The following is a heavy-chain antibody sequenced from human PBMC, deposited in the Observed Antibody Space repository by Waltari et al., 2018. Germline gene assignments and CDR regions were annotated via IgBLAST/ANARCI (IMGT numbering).Heavy chain of an antibody. CDR3: ARGSRDGGDWDY. Sequence: EVQLVESGGGLVKPGGSLRLSCAASGFTLSRYRMQWVRQAPGKGLEWVSSISSSSSYIYYADSVKGRFTISRDNAKNSLYLQMNSLRAEDTAVYYCARGSRDGGDWDYWGQGTLVTVSS. D-gene: IGHD2-21*01. V-gene: IGHV3-21*01. CDR2: ISSSSSYI. J-gene: IGHJ4*02. CDR1: GFTLSRYR.